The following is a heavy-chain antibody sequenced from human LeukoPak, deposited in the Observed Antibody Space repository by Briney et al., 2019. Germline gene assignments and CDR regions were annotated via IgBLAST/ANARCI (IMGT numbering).Heavy chain of an antibody. Sequence: SVKVSCKAPGGTFSSYAISWVRQAPGQGLEWMGGIIPIFGTANYAQKFQGRVTITADESTSTAYMELSSLRSEDTAVYYCARDQGNPGYYYYGMDVWGQGTTVTVSS. J-gene: IGHJ6*02. CDR2: IIPIFGTA. CDR3: ARDQGNPGYYYYGMDV. D-gene: IGHD4-23*01. V-gene: IGHV1-69*13. CDR1: GGTFSSYA.